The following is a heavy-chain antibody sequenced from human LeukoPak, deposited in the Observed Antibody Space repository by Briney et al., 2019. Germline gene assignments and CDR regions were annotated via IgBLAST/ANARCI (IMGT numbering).Heavy chain of an antibody. Sequence: PGGSLRLSCVGSGFTFSSYEMNWVRQAPGKGLEWVSYISSSGSTIYYADFVKGRFTISRDNAKNSLYLQMNSLRAEDTAVYYCARDFYGIVGYWGQGTLVTVSS. J-gene: IGHJ4*02. D-gene: IGHD2-15*01. CDR1: GFTFSSYE. V-gene: IGHV3-48*03. CDR3: ARDFYGIVGY. CDR2: ISSSGSTI.